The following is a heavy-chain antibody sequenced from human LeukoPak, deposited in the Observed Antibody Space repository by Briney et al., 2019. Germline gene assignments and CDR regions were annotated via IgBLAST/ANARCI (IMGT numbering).Heavy chain of an antibody. J-gene: IGHJ6*04. CDR1: GGTFSSYA. CDR2: ISAYNGNT. V-gene: IGHV1-18*01. CDR3: ARDRDITIFGVVPLDV. D-gene: IGHD3-3*01. Sequence: GASVKVSCKASGGTFSSYAISWVRQAPGQGLEWMGGISAYNGNTNYAQKLQGRVTMTTDTSTSTAYMELRSLRSDDTAVYYCARDRDITIFGVVPLDVWGKGTTVTVSS.